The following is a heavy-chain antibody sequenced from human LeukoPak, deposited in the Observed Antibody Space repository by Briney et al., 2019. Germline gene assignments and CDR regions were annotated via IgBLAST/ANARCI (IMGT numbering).Heavy chain of an antibody. CDR2: ISNRGST. D-gene: IGHD3-10*01. CDR3: AKSYGSGKYFES. J-gene: IGHJ4*02. CDR1: GGSISSYY. Sequence: SPSETLSLTCTISGGSISSYYWSWIRQPPGKGLEWIGYISNRGSTDYSPSLKSRVTLSLETSKSQFSLKLVSVTPADTAVYYCAKSYGSGKYFESWGQGTLVTVSS. V-gene: IGHV4-59*01.